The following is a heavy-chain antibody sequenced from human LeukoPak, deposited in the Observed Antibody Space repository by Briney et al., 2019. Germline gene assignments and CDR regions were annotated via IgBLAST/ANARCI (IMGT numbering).Heavy chain of an antibody. CDR3: ARDRQHGFDN. Sequence: ASVKVSCKASGYTFISNGNSWVREAPGQGLGWLWWISVYSGNTNYAQRVQGRLTMTTDTSTTTAYMERRSLRSDDTAVYYCARDRQHGFDNWGQGTMVTVSS. J-gene: IGHJ3*02. CDR2: ISVYSGNT. D-gene: IGHD5-18*01. CDR1: GYTFISNG. V-gene: IGHV1-18*01.